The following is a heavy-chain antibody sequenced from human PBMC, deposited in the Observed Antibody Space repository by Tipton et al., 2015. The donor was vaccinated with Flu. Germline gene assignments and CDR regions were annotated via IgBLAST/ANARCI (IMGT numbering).Heavy chain of an antibody. V-gene: IGHV3-7*01. D-gene: IGHD6-19*01. CDR2: INQDGSEK. CDR3: ARGSGNANAYLDY. J-gene: IGHJ4*02. Sequence: SLRLSCAASGFTFSTFWMSWVRQAPGKGLEWVANINQDGSEKYYVDSVKGRFTISRDKAKNSLYLQMNSLRAEDTAVYSCARGSGNANAYLDYWGRGTLVTVSS. CDR1: GFTFSTFW.